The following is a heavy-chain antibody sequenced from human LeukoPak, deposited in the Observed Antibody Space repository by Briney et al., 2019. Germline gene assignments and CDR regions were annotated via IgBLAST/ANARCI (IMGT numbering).Heavy chain of an antibody. Sequence: GSLRLSCAASGFTFSNSAMTWVRQAPGKGLEWVSVISGSGGSTNYADSVKGRFTISRDNSKNALSLQMNSLRAEDTAVYYCAKALVGAYFFDSWGQGTLVTVCS. J-gene: IGHJ4*02. CDR1: GFTFSNSA. CDR2: ISGSGGST. V-gene: IGHV3-23*01. D-gene: IGHD1-26*01. CDR3: AKALVGAYFFDS.